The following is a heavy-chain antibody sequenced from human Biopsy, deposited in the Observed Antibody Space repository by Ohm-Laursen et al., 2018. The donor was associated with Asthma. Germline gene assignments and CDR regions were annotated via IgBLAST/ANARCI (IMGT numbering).Heavy chain of an antibody. CDR1: GGTFNTYV. V-gene: IGHV1-69*01. J-gene: IGHJ4*02. CDR3: ARKAGSCISRTCYSLDF. D-gene: IGHD2-2*01. CDR2: INSGFGTT. Sequence: SSVKVSCKSLGGTFNTYVIGWARQAPGQGLEWMGGINSGFGTTTYPQKFQDRVTITADDSTSTVYMELISLRSEDTAVYYCARKAGSCISRTCYSLDFWGQGTLVTVSS.